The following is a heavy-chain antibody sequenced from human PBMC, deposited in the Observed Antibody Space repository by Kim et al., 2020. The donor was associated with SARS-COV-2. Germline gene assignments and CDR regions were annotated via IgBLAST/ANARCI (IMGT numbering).Heavy chain of an antibody. CDR3: AGDDYSESSLVGMDV. Sequence: GRFTISRANAKTSLYLQMNSLRAEDTAVYYCAGDDYSESSLVGMDVWGQGTTVTVSS. J-gene: IGHJ6*02. D-gene: IGHD4-4*01. V-gene: IGHV3-21*06.